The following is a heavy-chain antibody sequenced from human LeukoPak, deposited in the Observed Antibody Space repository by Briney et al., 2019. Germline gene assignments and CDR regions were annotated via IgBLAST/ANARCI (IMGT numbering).Heavy chain of an antibody. V-gene: IGHV3-23*01. CDR2: ISRSVDTT. CDR1: GFTFSSYA. J-gene: IGHJ4*02. D-gene: IGHD6-19*01. CDR3: AKVNSGWYYFDY. Sequence: PGGSLRLSCAASGFTFSSYAMSWVRQAPGKGLEWVSGISRSVDTTYYADSVKGRFTISRDNSKNTLNLQMNSLRAEDTAVYYCAKVNSGWYYFDYWGQGTLVTVSS.